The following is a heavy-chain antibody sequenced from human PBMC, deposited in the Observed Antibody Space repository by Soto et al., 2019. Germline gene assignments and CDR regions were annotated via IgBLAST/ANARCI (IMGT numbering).Heavy chain of an antibody. V-gene: IGHV4-34*01. D-gene: IGHD3-3*01. J-gene: IGHJ5*02. Sequence: PSETLSLTCAVYGGSFSGYYLSWIRQPPGKGLEWIGEINHSGSTNYNPSLKSRVTISVDTSKNQFSLKLSSVTAADTAVYYCARAILYYDFWSGYLNWFDPWGQGTLVTVSS. CDR2: INHSGST. CDR3: ARAILYYDFWSGYLNWFDP. CDR1: GGSFSGYY.